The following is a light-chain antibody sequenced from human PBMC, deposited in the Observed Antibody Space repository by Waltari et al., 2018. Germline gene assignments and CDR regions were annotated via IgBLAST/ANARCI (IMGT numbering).Light chain of an antibody. CDR2: AAS. CDR1: QDINIH. J-gene: IGKJ4*01. Sequence: DIQVTQSPSSLSADVGDRVTITCRASQDINIHLAWYQQKPGRVPKLLIYAASTLQSGVPSRFSGSGSGTDFTLTISSLHPEDFATYYCQKYNNVPQPFGGGTKVEI. CDR3: QKYNNVPQP. V-gene: IGKV1-27*01.